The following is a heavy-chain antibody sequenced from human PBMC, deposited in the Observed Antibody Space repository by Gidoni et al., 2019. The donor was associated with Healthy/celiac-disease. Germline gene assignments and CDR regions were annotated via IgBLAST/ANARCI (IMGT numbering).Heavy chain of an antibody. CDR1: GGSISSYY. Sequence: QVQLQESDPGLVKPSETLSLTCTVSGGSISSYYWSWIRQPAGKGLEWIGRIYTSGSTNYNPSLKSRVTMSVDTSKNQFSLKLSSVTAADTAVYYCARSSEYYDFWSGSFDYWGQGTLVTVSS. CDR3: ARSSEYYDFWSGSFDY. V-gene: IGHV4-4*07. D-gene: IGHD3-3*01. CDR2: IYTSGST. J-gene: IGHJ4*02.